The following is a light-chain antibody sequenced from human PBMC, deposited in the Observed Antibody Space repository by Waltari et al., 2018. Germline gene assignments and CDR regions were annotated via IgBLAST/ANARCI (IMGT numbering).Light chain of an antibody. Sequence: SYELTQPPSVSVSPGQTARIPCSGDALPKQYAYWYQQKPGQAPVLVIYKDSERPSGIPERFSGSSSVTTVTLTISGVQAEDEADYYCQSADSSGTFWVFGGGTKLTVL. CDR1: ALPKQY. J-gene: IGLJ3*02. CDR3: QSADSSGTFWV. CDR2: KDS. V-gene: IGLV3-25*03.